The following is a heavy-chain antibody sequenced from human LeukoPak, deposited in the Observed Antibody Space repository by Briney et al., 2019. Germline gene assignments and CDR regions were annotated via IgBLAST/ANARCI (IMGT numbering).Heavy chain of an antibody. CDR2: IYPRDGST. CDR1: GYTFTSNY. CDR3: ARDQEGFDH. Sequence: ASVKVSCKASGYTFTSNYIHWVRQAPGQGLEWMGMIYPRDGSTGYAQKFQDRVTVTRDTSTSTVHMELSGLRSEDTAVYYCARDQEGFDHWGQGTLVTVSS. J-gene: IGHJ4*02. V-gene: IGHV1-46*01.